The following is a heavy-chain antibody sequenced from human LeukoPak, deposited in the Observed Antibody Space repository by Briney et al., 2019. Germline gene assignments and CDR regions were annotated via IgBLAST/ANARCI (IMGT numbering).Heavy chain of an antibody. D-gene: IGHD3-22*01. CDR3: AKDPYDRRGYYHDY. CDR2: ISGGGGRT. V-gene: IGHV3-23*01. J-gene: IGHJ4*02. Sequence: PGGSLRLSCAACGFTFSSYAINWVRQAPGKGREGGSAISGGGGRTDYADAVKGGFTISRDNSKNTLYLQMNNLRDEDTAVYYCAKDPYDRRGYYHDYWGQGTLVTVSS. CDR1: GFTFSSYA.